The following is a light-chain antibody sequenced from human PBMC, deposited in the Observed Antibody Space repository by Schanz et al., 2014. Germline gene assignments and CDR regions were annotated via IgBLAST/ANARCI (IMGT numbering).Light chain of an antibody. J-gene: IGLJ3*02. V-gene: IGLV2-14*02. CDR1: SSDVGTYSF. CDR2: EGS. Sequence: QSALTQPASVSGSPGQSITISCTGTSSDVGTYSFISWYQHHPGKAPKLMIYEGSKRPSGVSNRFSGSKSGNTASLTISGLQAEDESDYYCSSYTSSSTPWVFGGGTKLTVL. CDR3: SSYTSSSTPWV.